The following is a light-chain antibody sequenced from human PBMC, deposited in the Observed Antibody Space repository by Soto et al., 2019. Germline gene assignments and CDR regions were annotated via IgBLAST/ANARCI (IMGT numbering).Light chain of an antibody. CDR3: HQNFNYPRT. CDR1: QGISSY. Sequence: AIRMTQSPSSLSASTGDRVTITCRASQGISSYLAWYQQKPGKAPKLLIYAAYNLQSGVPSRFSGSGSGTDFTLTISCLQSEDSATYYCHQNFNYPRTFGQGTKVEI. CDR2: AAY. J-gene: IGKJ1*01. V-gene: IGKV1-8*01.